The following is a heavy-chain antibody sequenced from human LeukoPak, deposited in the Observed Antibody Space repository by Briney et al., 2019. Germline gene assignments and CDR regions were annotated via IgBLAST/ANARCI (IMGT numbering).Heavy chain of an antibody. CDR2: IRYDGNNK. CDR1: GFTFSSYG. V-gene: IGHV3-30*02. J-gene: IGHJ4*02. CDR3: AKEFCAGTSCPSDY. Sequence: GGSLRLSCAASGFTFSSYGMHWVRQAPGKGLEWVTFIRYDGNNKYYADSVKGRFTISRDNSKNTLYLQMNSLRAEDTAVYYYAKEFCAGTSCPSDYWGQGTLVTVSS. D-gene: IGHD2-2*01.